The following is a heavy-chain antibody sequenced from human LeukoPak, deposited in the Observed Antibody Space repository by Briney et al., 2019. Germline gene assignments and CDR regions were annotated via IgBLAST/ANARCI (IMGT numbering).Heavy chain of an antibody. D-gene: IGHD6-19*01. CDR2: IYPGDSET. CDR1: GYSFTTYW. Sequence: GESLKISCKGSGYSFTTYWIGWVRQTPGKGLEWMGIIYPGDSETRYSPSFQGQVTISADKSISTAYLQWSSLKASDAAMYYRARSDNSGWYNIDYWGQGTLVTVSS. V-gene: IGHV5-51*01. J-gene: IGHJ4*02. CDR3: ARSDNSGWYNIDY.